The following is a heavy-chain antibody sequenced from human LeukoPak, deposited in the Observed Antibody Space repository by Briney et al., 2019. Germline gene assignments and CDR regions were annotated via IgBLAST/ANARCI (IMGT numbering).Heavy chain of an antibody. Sequence: ASVKVSCKASGYTFTSSHMHWVRQAPGRGLEWMGRINPSGGSTSYAQKFQGRVTMTRDTSTSTVFMELSSLTSDDTAVYYCARDWDSYSSGWYGVDYWGQGTLVTVSS. CDR2: INPSGGST. J-gene: IGHJ4*02. CDR3: ARDWDSYSSGWYGVDY. CDR1: GYTFTSSH. V-gene: IGHV1-46*01. D-gene: IGHD6-19*01.